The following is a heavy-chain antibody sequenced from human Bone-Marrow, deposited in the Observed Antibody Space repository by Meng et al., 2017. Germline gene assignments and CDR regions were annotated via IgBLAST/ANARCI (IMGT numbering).Heavy chain of an antibody. CDR2: IWYDGSNK. Sequence: GGSLRLSCAASGFTFSSYGMHWVRQAPGKGLEWVAVIWYDGSNKYYADSVKGRFTISRDNSKNTLYLQMNSLRAEDTAVYYCARDAGLVDTAMVPFDPWGRGTLVTVSS. CDR1: GFTFSSYG. V-gene: IGHV3-33*01. J-gene: IGHJ5*02. D-gene: IGHD5-18*01. CDR3: ARDAGLVDTAMVPFDP.